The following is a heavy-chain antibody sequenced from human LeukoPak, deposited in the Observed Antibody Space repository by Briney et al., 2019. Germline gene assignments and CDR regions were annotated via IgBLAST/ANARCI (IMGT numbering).Heavy chain of an antibody. J-gene: IGHJ4*02. Sequence: SETLSLTCTVSGGSISSYYWSWVRQPPGKGLEWIGYIYYSGSTNYNPSLKSRVTISVDTSKNQFSLKLSPVTAADTAVYYCARASDYTAMVYDYWAREPWSPSPQ. CDR2: IYYSGST. CDR3: ARASDYTAMVYDY. D-gene: IGHD5-18*01. V-gene: IGHV4-59*01. CDR1: GGSISSYY.